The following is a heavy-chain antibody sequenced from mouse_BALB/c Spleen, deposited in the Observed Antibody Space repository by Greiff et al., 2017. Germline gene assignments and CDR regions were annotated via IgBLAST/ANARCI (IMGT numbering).Heavy chain of an antibody. D-gene: IGHD4-1*01. Sequence: VQLQESGAELARPGASVKLSCKASGYTFTSYWMQWVKQRPGQGLEWIGAIYPGDGDTRYTQKFKGKATLTADKSSSTAYMQLSSLASEDSAVYYCSLGGDWYFDVWGAGTTVTVSS. CDR2: IYPGDGDT. CDR3: SLGGDWYFDV. V-gene: IGHV1-87*01. J-gene: IGHJ1*01. CDR1: GYTFTSYW.